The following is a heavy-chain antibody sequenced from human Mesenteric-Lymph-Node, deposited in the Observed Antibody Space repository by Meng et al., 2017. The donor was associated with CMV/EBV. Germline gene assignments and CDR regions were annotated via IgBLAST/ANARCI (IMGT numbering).Heavy chain of an antibody. V-gene: IGHV4-34*01. CDR1: GGSFSGYY. J-gene: IGHJ4*02. CDR3: ARGSSYDILTGYFDY. D-gene: IGHD3-9*01. Sequence: QVTLHQSGPGLFKPSETLSVTCAVSGGSFSGYYWNWIRQSPEKGLEWIGEINHSGSTTYNPSFTSRIIISVDTSTNQISLNMSSVTAADTAVYYCARGSSYDILTGYFDYWGQGALVTVSS. CDR2: INHSGST.